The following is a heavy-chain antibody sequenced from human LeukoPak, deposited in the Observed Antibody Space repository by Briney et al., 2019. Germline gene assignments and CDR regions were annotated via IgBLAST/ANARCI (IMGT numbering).Heavy chain of an antibody. CDR2: ISGSGGST. D-gene: IGHD5-18*01. CDR3: AKVRGYSYDNDY. CDR1: GFTFSSYA. J-gene: IGHJ4*02. Sequence: GGSLRLSCAASGFTFSSYAMSWVRQAPGKGLEWVSAISGSGGSTYYADSVKGRFTISRDSSKNTLYLQMNSLRAEDTAVYYCAKVRGYSYDNDYWGQGTLVTVSS. V-gene: IGHV3-23*01.